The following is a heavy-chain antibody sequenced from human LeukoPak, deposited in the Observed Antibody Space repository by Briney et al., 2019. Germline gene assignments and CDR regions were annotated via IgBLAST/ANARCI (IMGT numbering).Heavy chain of an antibody. CDR1: GYTFTHYG. CDR2: ISAYNGDT. J-gene: IGHJ5*02. Sequence: ASVKVSCKASGYTFTHYGISWVRQAPGQGLEWMARISAYNGDTRYAQKFQGRVILTTDTSTTTAYMDLRNLRSDDTAVYYCARDACVSCGGDCCHDPWGQGTLVTVS. V-gene: IGHV1-18*01. D-gene: IGHD2-21*02. CDR3: ARDACVSCGGDCCHDP.